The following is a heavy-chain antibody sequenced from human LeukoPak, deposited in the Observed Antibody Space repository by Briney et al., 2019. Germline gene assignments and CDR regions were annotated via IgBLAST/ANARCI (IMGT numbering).Heavy chain of an antibody. CDR3: ATGASKVTTDFANY. J-gene: IGHJ4*02. Sequence: GESLKISFKGSGYSFTNYWISWVRQMPGKGLEWMGRIDPSDSYTKYSPSFEGHVTISVDKSISTGFLQWSSLKASDSAMYYCATGASKVTTDFANYWGQGSQVAVSS. V-gene: IGHV5-10-1*01. CDR2: IDPSDSYT. CDR1: GYSFTNYW. D-gene: IGHD4-17*01.